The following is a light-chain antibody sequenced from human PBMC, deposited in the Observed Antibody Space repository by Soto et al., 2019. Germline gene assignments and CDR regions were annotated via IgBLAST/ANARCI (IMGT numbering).Light chain of an antibody. CDR2: DAS. Sequence: DIPMTQFPSTLSASVGDIVTITCRASQTTNTWLAGYQQKPGTAPKLLIFDASSLKGGGPSRYSASGAGTEFTLTFSSLQPNELATYYCQQYISYPYTFGQGTKLEIK. CDR3: QQYISYPYT. J-gene: IGKJ2*01. V-gene: IGKV1-5*01. CDR1: QTTNTW.